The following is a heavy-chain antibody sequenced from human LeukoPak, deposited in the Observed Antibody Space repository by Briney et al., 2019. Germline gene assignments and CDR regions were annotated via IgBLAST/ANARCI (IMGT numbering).Heavy chain of an antibody. CDR2: ISAYNGNT. V-gene: IGHV1-18*01. D-gene: IGHD2-2*01. CDR1: GYTFTSYG. J-gene: IGHJ4*02. Sequence: GASVKVSCKASGYTFTSYGISWVRQAPGQGLEWMGWISAYNGNTNYAQKLQGRVTMTTDTSTSTAYMELRSLRSDDTAVYYCAGCSSNSCYGGPFDYWGQGTLVTVSS. CDR3: AGCSSNSCYGGPFDY.